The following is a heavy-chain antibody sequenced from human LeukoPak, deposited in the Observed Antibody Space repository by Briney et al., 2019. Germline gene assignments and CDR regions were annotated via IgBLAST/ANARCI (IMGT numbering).Heavy chain of an antibody. V-gene: IGHV3-66*01. CDR1: GFTVSSNY. D-gene: IGHD1-26*01. J-gene: IGHJ3*02. CDR3: ARDWDFRGRAFDI. CDR2: IYSGGST. Sequence: PGGSLRLSCAASGFTVSSNYMSWVRQAPGKGLEWVSVIYSGGSTYYADSVKGRFTISRDNSKNTLYLQMNSLRAEDTAVYYCARDWDFRGRAFDIWGQGTMVTVSS.